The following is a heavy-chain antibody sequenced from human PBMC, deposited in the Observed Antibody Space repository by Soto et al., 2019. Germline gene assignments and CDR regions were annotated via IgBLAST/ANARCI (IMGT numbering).Heavy chain of an antibody. V-gene: IGHV1-69*01. Sequence: QVQLVQSGAEVKKPGSSVKVSCKASGGTFSSYAISWVRQAPGQGLEWMGGIIPIFGTANYAQKFQGRVTITADESTSTAYMKLSSLRSEDTAVYYCARLESVVTATLYYYGMDVWGQGTTVTVSS. D-gene: IGHD2-21*02. CDR3: ARLESVVTATLYYYGMDV. CDR1: GGTFSSYA. J-gene: IGHJ6*02. CDR2: IIPIFGTA.